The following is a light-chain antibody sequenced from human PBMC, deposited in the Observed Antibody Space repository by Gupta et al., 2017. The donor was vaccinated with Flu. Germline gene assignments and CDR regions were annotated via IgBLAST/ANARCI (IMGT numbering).Light chain of an antibody. Sequence: IQVTQSPSSLSASVGDRVTITCRASQSISVSLSWYQQKAGKAPKLLIFAASSLLSGVPSRFSGSGSGTDFTLTITRLQPEDFATYYCQQGYSSPFTFGPGTTVDIK. CDR1: QSISVS. J-gene: IGKJ3*01. V-gene: IGKV1-39*01. CDR2: AAS. CDR3: QQGYSSPFT.